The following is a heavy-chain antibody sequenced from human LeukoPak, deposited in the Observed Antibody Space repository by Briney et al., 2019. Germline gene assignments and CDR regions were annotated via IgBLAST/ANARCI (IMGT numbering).Heavy chain of an antibody. D-gene: IGHD6-13*01. CDR1: GGTFSSYA. CDR3: AREDHPNIAAAGY. J-gene: IGHJ4*02. V-gene: IGHV1-69*06. CDR2: IIPIFGTA. Sequence: VASVKVSCKASGGTFSSYAISWVRQAPGQGLEWMGGIIPIFGTANYAQKFQGRVTITADKSTSTAYMELSSLRSEDTAVYYCAREDHPNIAAAGYWGQGTLVTVSS.